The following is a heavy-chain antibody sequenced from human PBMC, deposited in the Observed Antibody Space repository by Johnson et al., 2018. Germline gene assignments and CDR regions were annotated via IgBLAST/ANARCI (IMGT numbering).Heavy chain of an antibody. Sequence: QVQLVESGGGVVQPGRSLRLSCAASGFTFSRNGMHWVRPAPGKGLEWMAVISYDGDNRKYADSVQGRFIVSRENAKNSLYLQMNSLRAGDTAVYFCARGRYCSSTSCYGFIGGYYYGVDVWGQGTTVTVSS. J-gene: IGHJ6*02. CDR2: ISYDGDNR. CDR3: ARGRYCSSTSCYGFIGGYYYGVDV. CDR1: GFTFSRNG. D-gene: IGHD2-2*01. V-gene: IGHV3-30*03.